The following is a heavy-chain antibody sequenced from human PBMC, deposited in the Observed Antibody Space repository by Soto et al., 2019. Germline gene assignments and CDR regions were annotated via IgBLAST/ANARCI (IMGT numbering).Heavy chain of an antibody. J-gene: IGHJ4*02. CDR2: IYWDADN. CDR1: GFSLTDNAVG. Sequence: QITLKESGPPLVKPTQTLTLTCTFSGFSLTDNAVGVGWFRQPPGKALEWLALIYWDADNHYSPSLRSRLTFTKDTSKNQVVPIMTTMDPDDTATSCCAHGSGWLFDFWGQGTLVTVSS. V-gene: IGHV2-5*02. CDR3: AHGSGWLFDF. D-gene: IGHD6-19*01.